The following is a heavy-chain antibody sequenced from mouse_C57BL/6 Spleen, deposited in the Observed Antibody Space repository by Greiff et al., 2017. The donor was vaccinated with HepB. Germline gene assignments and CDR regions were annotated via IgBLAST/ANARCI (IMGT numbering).Heavy chain of an antibody. CDR3: ASGDWDRFAY. D-gene: IGHD4-1*01. J-gene: IGHJ3*01. CDR1: GFSLTSYG. CDR2: IWGVGST. V-gene: IGHV2-6*01. Sequence: VQRVESGPGLVAPSQSLSITCTVSGFSLTSYGVDWVRQSPGKGLEWLGVIWGVGSTNYNSALKSRLSISKDNSKSQVFLKMNSLQTDDTAMYYCASGDWDRFAYWGQGTLVTVSA.